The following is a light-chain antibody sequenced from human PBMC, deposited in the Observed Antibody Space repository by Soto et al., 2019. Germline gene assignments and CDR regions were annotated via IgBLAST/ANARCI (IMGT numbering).Light chain of an antibody. J-gene: IGLJ2*01. CDR2: DVS. CDR1: SSDVGGYNY. CDR3: SSYTGSSTYVV. Sequence: QSALTQPASVSGSPGQSSTISCTGTSSDVGGYNYVSWYQKHPGKAPKLMIYDVSNRPSGVSNRFSGSKSVNTASLTISGLQAEDEADYYCSSYTGSSTYVVFGGGTQLTVL. V-gene: IGLV2-14*01.